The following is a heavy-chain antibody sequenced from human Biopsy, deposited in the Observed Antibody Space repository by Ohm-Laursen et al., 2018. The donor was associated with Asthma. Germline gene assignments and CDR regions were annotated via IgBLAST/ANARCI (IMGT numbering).Heavy chain of an antibody. Sequence: SVKVSCKISGGTFGNYAISWVRQAPGLGLEWMGGISPVFGSTNIAQKFQGRVTISADIFTKTAYLEVSSLRSDDTAVYYCASPSSSREILYYYYNMDIWGQGTTVTV. CDR2: ISPVFGST. V-gene: IGHV1-69*06. J-gene: IGHJ6*02. CDR3: ASPSSSREILYYYYNMDI. D-gene: IGHD6-13*01. CDR1: GGTFGNYA.